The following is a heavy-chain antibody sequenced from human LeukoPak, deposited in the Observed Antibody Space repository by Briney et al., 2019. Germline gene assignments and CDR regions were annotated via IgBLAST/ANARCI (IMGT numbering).Heavy chain of an antibody. V-gene: IGHV4-34*01. J-gene: IGHJ5*02. CDR3: ARGVRYYYDSSGYYYLVSPYNWFDP. CDR2: INHSGST. Sequence: SSETLSLTCAVYGGSFSGYYWSWIRQPPGKGLEWIGEINHSGSTNYNPSLKSRVTISVDTSKNQFSLKLSSVTAADTAVYYCARGVRYYYDSSGYYYLVSPYNWFDPWGQGTLVTVSS. CDR1: GGSFSGYY. D-gene: IGHD3-22*01.